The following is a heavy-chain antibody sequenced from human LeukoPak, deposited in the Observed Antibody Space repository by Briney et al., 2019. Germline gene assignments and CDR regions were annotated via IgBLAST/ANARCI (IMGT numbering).Heavy chain of an antibody. Sequence: PGGSLRLSCAASGFAVSSTYMSWVRQAPGKGLEWISIIYSGVTAYYADSVQGRFTISRDRSKNTLYLQMNSLRAEDTAVYYCASSGWKGGLAFDYWGQGARVAVSS. V-gene: IGHV3-66*01. CDR3: ASSGWKGGLAFDY. CDR1: GFAVSSTY. J-gene: IGHJ4*02. CDR2: IYSGVTA. D-gene: IGHD6-19*01.